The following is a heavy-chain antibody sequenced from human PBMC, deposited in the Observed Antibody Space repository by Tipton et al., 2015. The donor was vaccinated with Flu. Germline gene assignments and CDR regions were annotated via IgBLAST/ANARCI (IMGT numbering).Heavy chain of an antibody. D-gene: IGHD2-15*01. CDR1: GGSISSSSYY. Sequence: TLSLTCTVSGGSISSSSYYWGWIRQPPGKGLEWIGSIYYSGSTYYNPSLKSRVTISVDTSKNQFSLKLSSVTAADTAVYYCARRDGGFAGYCSGGSCYSGWFDPWGQGTLVTASS. CDR3: ARRDGGFAGYCSGGSCYSGWFDP. J-gene: IGHJ5*02. CDR2: IYYSGST. V-gene: IGHV4-39*01.